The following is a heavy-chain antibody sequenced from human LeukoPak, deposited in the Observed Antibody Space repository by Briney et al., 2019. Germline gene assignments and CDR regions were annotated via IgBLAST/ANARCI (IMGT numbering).Heavy chain of an antibody. J-gene: IGHJ4*02. CDR1: GFTFSNAW. D-gene: IGHD1-26*01. CDR2: IKGNADGGTT. CDR3: GELLRDY. V-gene: IGHV3-15*01. Sequence: GGSLRLSCAASGFTFSNAWMSWVRQAPGKGLEWVGRIKGNADGGTTDYGAPVKGRFTISRDDSKNTLYLQMNSLKTDDTAVYYCGELLRDYWGQGTLVTVSS.